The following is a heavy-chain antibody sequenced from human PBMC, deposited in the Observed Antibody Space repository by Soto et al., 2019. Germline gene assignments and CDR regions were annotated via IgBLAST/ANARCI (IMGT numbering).Heavy chain of an antibody. CDR1: GGTFSSYA. Sequence: SVKVSCKASGGTFSSYAISWVRQAPGQGLEWMGGIIPIFGTANYAQKFQGRVTITADESTSTAYMELSSLRSEDTAVYYCAREGQNKVGISKPFDYWGQGTRVTGAS. D-gene: IGHD2-21*01. CDR2: IIPIFGTA. J-gene: IGHJ4*02. V-gene: IGHV1-69*13. CDR3: AREGQNKVGISKPFDY.